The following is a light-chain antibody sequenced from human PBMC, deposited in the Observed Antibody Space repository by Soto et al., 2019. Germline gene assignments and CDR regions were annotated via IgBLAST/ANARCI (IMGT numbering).Light chain of an antibody. V-gene: IGKV1-5*03. J-gene: IGKJ1*01. CDR2: KAS. Sequence: DIQMTQSPSTLSASVGDRVTITCRASQSITGWLAWYQQKPGKAPKVLIYKASSLESGVPSRFSGIGSGTEFTLSISSLQPDDYATYYYHQYKRYPWTFGQGTKVEIK. CDR3: HQYKRYPWT. CDR1: QSITGW.